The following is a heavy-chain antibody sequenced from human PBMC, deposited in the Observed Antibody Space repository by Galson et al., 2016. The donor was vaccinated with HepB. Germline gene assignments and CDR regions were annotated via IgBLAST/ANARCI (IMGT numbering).Heavy chain of an antibody. CDR1: GLTVRSDY. D-gene: IGHD3-16*01. Sequence: SLRLSCAASGLTVRSDYMSWVRQSPGKGLEWVSVIYSSGTTYYADSVRGRFTISRDISKNTLYLQINSLRADDTAVYYCSRIMITFGEIIAPSYFDYWGQGTLVTVS. V-gene: IGHV3-53*01. CDR2: IYSSGTT. CDR3: SRIMITFGEIIAPSYFDY. J-gene: IGHJ4*02.